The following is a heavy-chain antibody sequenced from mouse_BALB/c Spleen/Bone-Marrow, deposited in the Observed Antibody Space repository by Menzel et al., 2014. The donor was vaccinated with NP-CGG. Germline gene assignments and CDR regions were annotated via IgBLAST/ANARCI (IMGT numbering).Heavy chain of an antibody. J-gene: IGHJ2*01. CDR1: DYTFTSYW. CDR2: IDPSDSYT. CDR3: TRQTARATSLDY. Sequence: QVHLQQPGAELVKPGASVKMSCKASDYTFTSYWMHWVKQRPGQGLEWIGVIDPSDSYTSYNQKFKGKATLTVDTSSSTAYMQLSSLTSEDSAVYFCTRQTARATSLDYWGQGTTLTVSS. D-gene: IGHD3-2*01. V-gene: IGHV1S127*01.